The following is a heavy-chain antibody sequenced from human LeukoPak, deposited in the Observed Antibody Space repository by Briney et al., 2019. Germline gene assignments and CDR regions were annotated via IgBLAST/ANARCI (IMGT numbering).Heavy chain of an antibody. V-gene: IGHV3-21*01. D-gene: IGHD3-16*01. Sequence: NPGGSLRLSCAASGFTFSSYSMNWVRQAPGKGLEWVSSISSSSSYIYYADSVKGRFTISRDNAKNSLYLQMNSLRAEDTAVYYCARDSYGLLELENWFDPWGQGTLVTVSS. CDR2: ISSSSSYI. J-gene: IGHJ5*02. CDR1: GFTFSSYS. CDR3: ARDSYGLLELENWFDP.